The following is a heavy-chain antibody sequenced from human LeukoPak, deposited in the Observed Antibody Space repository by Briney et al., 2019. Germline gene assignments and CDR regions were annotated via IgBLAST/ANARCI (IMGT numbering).Heavy chain of an antibody. CDR2: IRRDGSEK. CDR1: GFTFSNYW. V-gene: IGHV3-7*01. Sequence: GGSLRLSCAASGFTFSNYWMNWVRQAPGKGLEWVASIRRDGSEKSYVESVKGRFTISRDNAKNSLYLQMNSLRAEDTAVYYCARQGYSSGKWGQGTLVTVSS. CDR3: ARQGYSSGK. D-gene: IGHD6-19*01. J-gene: IGHJ4*02.